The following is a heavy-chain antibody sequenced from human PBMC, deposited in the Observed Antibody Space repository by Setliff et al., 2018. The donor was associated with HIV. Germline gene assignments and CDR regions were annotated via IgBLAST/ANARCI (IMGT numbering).Heavy chain of an antibody. Sequence: PSETLSLTCAVYGGSFSGSYWSWIRQPPGKDLEWIGEINHSGSTNYNPSLKSRVTISVDTSKTQFSLKLSSVIAADTAVYYCTTSTVAGLFDYWDQGAPVTSPQ. CDR2: INHSGST. V-gene: IGHV4-34*01. CDR3: TTSTVAGLFDY. CDR1: GGSFSGSY. J-gene: IGHJ4*02. D-gene: IGHD6-19*01.